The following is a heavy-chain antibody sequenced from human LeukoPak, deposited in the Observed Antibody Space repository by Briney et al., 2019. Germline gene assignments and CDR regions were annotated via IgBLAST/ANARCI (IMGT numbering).Heavy chain of an antibody. Sequence: SETLSLTCTVSGGSISNSHYYWGWIRQLPGKGLEWIGSIYYSGSTDYNPSLKSRVTISVDTSKNQFSLKLSSVTAADTGIYYCARPFSVAAGSPFDPWGQGTLVTVSS. V-gene: IGHV4-39*01. CDR1: GGSISNSHYY. CDR2: IYYSGST. J-gene: IGHJ5*02. D-gene: IGHD6-13*01. CDR3: ARPFSVAAGSPFDP.